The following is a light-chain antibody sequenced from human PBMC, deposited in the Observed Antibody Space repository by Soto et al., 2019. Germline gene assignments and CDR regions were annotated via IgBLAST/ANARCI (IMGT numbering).Light chain of an antibody. CDR1: QSVSSSY. CDR3: QQCNSSPWT. V-gene: IGKV3-20*01. J-gene: IGKJ1*01. Sequence: EIVLTQSPGTLSLSPGERATLSCRASQSVSSSYLAWYQQKPGQAPRLLIYGASSRATGIPDRFSGSGSGTDFTLTISRLEPEDFAVYYCQQCNSSPWTFGQGTKVDTK. CDR2: GAS.